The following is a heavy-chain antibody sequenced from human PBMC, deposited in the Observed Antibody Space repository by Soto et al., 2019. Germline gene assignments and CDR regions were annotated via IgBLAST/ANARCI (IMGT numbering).Heavy chain of an antibody. CDR2: IIPIFGTA. D-gene: IGHD2-15*01. Sequence: SVKVSCKASGGTFSSYAISWVRQAPGQGLEWMGGIIPIFGTANYAQKFQGRVTITADESTSTAYMELSSLRSEDTAVYYCARDRYCSGGSCTRGNFYYGMDVWGQGTTVTVSS. CDR3: ARDRYCSGGSCTRGNFYYGMDV. CDR1: GGTFSSYA. V-gene: IGHV1-69*13. J-gene: IGHJ6*02.